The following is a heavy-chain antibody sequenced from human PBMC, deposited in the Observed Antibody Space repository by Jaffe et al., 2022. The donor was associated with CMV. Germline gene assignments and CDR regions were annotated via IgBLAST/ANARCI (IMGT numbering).Heavy chain of an antibody. Sequence: ELQLEESGGGLVQPGGSLRLSCAASGFPFSDYAMSWVRQAPGKGLEWVSSISGSGGTTYYADSVKGRFTISRDNSENTLYLQMNSLRAEDTAIYYCAKDNYDSSGYYILGIFDIWGQGTMVTVSS. CDR2: ISGSGGTT. V-gene: IGHV3-23*04. D-gene: IGHD3-22*01. CDR3: AKDNYDSSGYYILGIFDI. J-gene: IGHJ3*02. CDR1: GFPFSDYA.